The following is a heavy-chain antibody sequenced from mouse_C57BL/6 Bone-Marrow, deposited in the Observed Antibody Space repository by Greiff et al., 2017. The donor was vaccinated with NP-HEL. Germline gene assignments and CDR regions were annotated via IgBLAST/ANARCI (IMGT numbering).Heavy chain of an antibody. V-gene: IGHV7-1*01. CDR3: AREYYYGSSYWYFDV. J-gene: IGHJ1*03. CDR2: RRNKANDYTT. CDR1: GFTFSDFY. Sequence: EVKLVESGGGLVQSGRSLRLSCATSGFTFSDFYMEWVRQAPGKGLEWIAARRNKANDYTTEYSASVKGRLIVSRDTSQSILYLQMNALRAEETAIYYCAREYYYGSSYWYFDVWGTGTTVTVSS. D-gene: IGHD1-1*01.